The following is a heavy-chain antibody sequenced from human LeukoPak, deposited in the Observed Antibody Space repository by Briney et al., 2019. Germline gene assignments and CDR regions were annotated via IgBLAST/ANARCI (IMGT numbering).Heavy chain of an antibody. V-gene: IGHV3-7*01. Sequence: GGSLRLSCAASGFTFSSYWMTWVRQAPGKGLEWVANIKEDGSDKYYVDSVKGRFSISKDNAKNSLYLQMNSLRVEDTAVYYCVPLNWNPPGDFDRWGQGTLVTVSS. J-gene: IGHJ4*02. CDR2: IKEDGSDK. CDR1: GFTFSSYW. CDR3: VPLNWNPPGDFDR. D-gene: IGHD1-20*01.